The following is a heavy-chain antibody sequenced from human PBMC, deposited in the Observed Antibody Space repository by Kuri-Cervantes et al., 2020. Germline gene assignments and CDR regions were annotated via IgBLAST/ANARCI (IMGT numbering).Heavy chain of an antibody. CDR3: ARLLRYFDWLSQNRAFDI. V-gene: IGHV4-34*01. Sequence: SETLPLTCTVSGGSISSYYWSWIRQPPGKGLEWIGEINHSGSTNYNPSLKSRVTISVDTSKNQFSLKLSSVTAADTAVYYCARLLRYFDWLSQNRAFDILGQGTMVTVSS. CDR1: GGSISSYY. J-gene: IGHJ3*02. D-gene: IGHD3-9*01. CDR2: INHSGST.